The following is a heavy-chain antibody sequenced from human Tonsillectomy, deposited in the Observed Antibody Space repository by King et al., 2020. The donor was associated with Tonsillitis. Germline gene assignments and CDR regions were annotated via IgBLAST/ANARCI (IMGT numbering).Heavy chain of an antibody. Sequence: VQSGAEVKKPGESLKISCKGSGYSFTSYWNGWVRQMPGKGLEWMGIIYPGDSDTRYSPSFQGQVTISADKSISTAYLQWSSLKASDTAMNYCARLGWHDSGSYYHGWFDPWGQGTLVTVSS. CDR1: GYSFTSYW. V-gene: IGHV5-51*01. D-gene: IGHD3-10*01. CDR3: ARLGWHDSGSYYHGWFDP. J-gene: IGHJ5*02. CDR2: IYPGDSDT.